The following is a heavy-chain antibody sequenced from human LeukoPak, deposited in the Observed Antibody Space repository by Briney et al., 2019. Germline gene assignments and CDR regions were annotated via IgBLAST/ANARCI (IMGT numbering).Heavy chain of an antibody. CDR3: ATSIAARPLFDP. J-gene: IGHJ5*02. CDR1: GYTLTELS. D-gene: IGHD6-6*01. CDR2: FDPEDGET. V-gene: IGHV1-24*01. Sequence: ASVKVSCKVSGYTLTELSMHWVRQAPGKGLEWMGGFDPEDGETIYAQKFQGRVTMTEDTSTDTAYMELSSLRSEDTAVYYCATSIAARPLFDPWGQGTLVTVS.